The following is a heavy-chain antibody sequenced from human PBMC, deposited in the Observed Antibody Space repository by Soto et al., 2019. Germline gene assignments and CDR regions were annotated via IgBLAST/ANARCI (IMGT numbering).Heavy chain of an antibody. CDR3: ARSKGPVTMVRGVILYYYYGMDV. CDR2: ISSSSSYI. J-gene: IGHJ6*02. CDR1: GFTFSSYS. V-gene: IGHV3-21*01. Sequence: KAGGSLRLSCAASGFTFSSYSMNWVRQAPGKGLEWVSSISSSSSYIYYADSVKGRFTISRDNAKNSLYLQMNSLRAEDTAVYYCARSKGPVTMVRGVILYYYYGMDVWGQGTTVTVSS. D-gene: IGHD3-10*01.